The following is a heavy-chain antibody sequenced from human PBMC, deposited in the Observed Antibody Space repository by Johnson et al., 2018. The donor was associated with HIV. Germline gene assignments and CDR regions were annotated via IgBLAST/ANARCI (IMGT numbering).Heavy chain of an antibody. Sequence: QLVESGGGLVQPGRSLRLSCAASGFTFDDYAMYWVRQAPGKGLEWVSGTSWNGGSICYADSVTGRFTISKDDSKNTVYLQMNSLRAEDTAVYYCARKGPTSGRADAFDLWGQGTMVTVSS. CDR3: ARKGPTSGRADAFDL. CDR1: GFTFDDYA. CDR2: TSWNGGSI. V-gene: IGHV3-9*01. J-gene: IGHJ3*01.